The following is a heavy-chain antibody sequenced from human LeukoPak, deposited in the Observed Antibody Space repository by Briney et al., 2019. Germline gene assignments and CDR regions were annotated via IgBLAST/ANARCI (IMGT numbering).Heavy chain of an antibody. CDR2: ISGGGGST. D-gene: IGHD6-19*01. Sequence: PGGSLRLSCAASGITFSTYAMSWVRQAPGKGLEWVSAISGGGGSTYYADSVKGRFTVYRDNSKKTVWLQMNSLRAEDTAVYYCAKKGGSSGRYDYLDYWGQGTLVTVSS. V-gene: IGHV3-23*01. J-gene: IGHJ4*02. CDR1: GITFSTYA. CDR3: AKKGGSSGRYDYLDY.